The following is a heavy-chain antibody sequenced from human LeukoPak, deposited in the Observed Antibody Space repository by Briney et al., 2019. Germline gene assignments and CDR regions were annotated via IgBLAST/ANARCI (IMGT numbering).Heavy chain of an antibody. Sequence: GGSLRLSCAASGFTFSGSAMHWVRQASGKGLEWVGCIRSKANNYATAYAASVKGRFTISRDDSKNTAYLQMNSLKTEDTAVYYCTRHLEVIGGSRQNYYYYYMDVWGKGTTVTVSS. D-gene: IGHD3-16*01. CDR3: TRHLEVIGGSRQNYYYYYMDV. CDR2: IRSKANNYAT. J-gene: IGHJ6*03. V-gene: IGHV3-73*01. CDR1: GFTFSGSA.